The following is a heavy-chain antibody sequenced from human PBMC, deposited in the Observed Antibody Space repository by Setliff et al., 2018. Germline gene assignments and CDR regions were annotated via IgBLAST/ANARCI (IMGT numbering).Heavy chain of an antibody. V-gene: IGHV1-3*03. CDR2: MNIDNGKT. D-gene: IGHD2-21*01. Sequence: ASVKVSCKASGYSFRLYAIHWLRQAPGQRFEWMGWMNIDNGKTEFSQDFQDRVTFTRDTSADIAYMDLSGLRSDDMAVYYCARGYCDGIGCPAPLYYFDFWGQGAQVTVS. CDR3: ARGYCDGIGCPAPLYYFDF. J-gene: IGHJ4*02. CDR1: GYSFRLYA.